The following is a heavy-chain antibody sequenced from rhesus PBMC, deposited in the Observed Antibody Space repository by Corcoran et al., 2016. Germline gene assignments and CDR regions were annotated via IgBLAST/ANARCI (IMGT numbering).Heavy chain of an antibody. CDR2: INSGGGST. D-gene: IGHD3-3*01. CDR1: GFTFSSYW. CDR3: AKDLGRYGLDS. J-gene: IGHJ6*01. Sequence: EVQLVESGGGLAKPGGSLRLSCAASGFTFSSYWMNWVRQTTGKGLEWISAINSGGGSTYDADSVEGRFTISRDNSNNTLSLQMNSLRAEDTAVYYCAKDLGRYGLDSWGQGVVVTVSS. V-gene: IGHV3S42*01.